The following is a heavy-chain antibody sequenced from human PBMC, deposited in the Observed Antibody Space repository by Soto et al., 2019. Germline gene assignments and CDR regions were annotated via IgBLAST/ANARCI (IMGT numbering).Heavy chain of an antibody. J-gene: IGHJ6*02. CDR1: GGSFRGYY. CDR2: INHSGST. CDR3: ARGKRETTVSWSDYHGVEL. V-gene: IGHV4-34*01. Sequence: SEPLSLTCAVYGGSFRGYYWSWIREPPGKGLEWIGEINHSGSTNYNPSLKSRVTISVDTSKNQFSLKLSSVTAADTAVYYCARGKRETTVSWSDYHGVELWGQGPTFTDPS. D-gene: IGHD4-17*01.